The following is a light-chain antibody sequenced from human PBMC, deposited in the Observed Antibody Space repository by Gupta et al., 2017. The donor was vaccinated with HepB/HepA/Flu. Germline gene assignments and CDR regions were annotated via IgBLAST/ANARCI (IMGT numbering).Light chain of an antibody. CDR1: QDIKTY. CDR2: GAS. CDR3: HQRIGYPLT. Sequence: DIQLTQSPSFLSASVGDRVTITCRASQDIKTYFAWYQQKPGGAPKLLIYGASTLQSGVPARFSGGGSGTXFTLTIXSLQPEDFATYYCHQRIGYPLTFGXGTKVEV. V-gene: IGKV1-9*01. J-gene: IGKJ4*01.